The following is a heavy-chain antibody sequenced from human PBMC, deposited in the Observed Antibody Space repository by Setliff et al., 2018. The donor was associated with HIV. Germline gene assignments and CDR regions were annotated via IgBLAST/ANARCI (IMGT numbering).Heavy chain of an antibody. CDR3: ARSPPTTFWSGYTYYYYMDV. J-gene: IGHJ6*03. D-gene: IGHD3-3*01. CDR2: INHSGST. V-gene: IGHV4-34*01. CDR1: GGSFSEYY. Sequence: SETLSLTCAVYGGSFSEYYWSWIRQSPGKGLEWIGEINHSGSTHYNPPLKSRATISVDTSKNQFSLRLNSVTAADTAVYYCARSPPTTFWSGYTYYYYMDVWGKGTTVTVSS.